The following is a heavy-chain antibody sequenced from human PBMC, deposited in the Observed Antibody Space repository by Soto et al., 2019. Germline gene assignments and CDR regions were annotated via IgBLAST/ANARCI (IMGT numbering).Heavy chain of an antibody. J-gene: IGHJ4*02. CDR2: VNPILSMS. D-gene: IGHD3-10*01. Sequence: QVQLVQSGAEVKRPGSSVKVSCKASGDTFSFYSINWVRQAPGLGLEWMGRVNPILSMSNYAQRFQGRVTMTADQSPSTASREPSGLRSEATAMYFCATSSGSGSRAFDSWGQGALVTVPS. CDR1: GDTFSFYS. V-gene: IGHV1-69*04. CDR3: ATSSGSGSRAFDS.